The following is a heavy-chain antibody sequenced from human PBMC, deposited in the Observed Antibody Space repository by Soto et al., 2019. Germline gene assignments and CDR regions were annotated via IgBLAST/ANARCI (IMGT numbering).Heavy chain of an antibody. J-gene: IGHJ4*02. CDR3: ARDIPRAAAIRGGFDY. CDR1: GFTFSSYS. Sequence: GGSLRLSCAASGFTFSSYSMNWVRQAPGKGLEWVSSISSSSSYIYYADSVKGRFTISRDNAKNSLYLQMNSLRAEDTAVYYCARDIPRAAAIRGGFDYWGQGTLVTVSS. V-gene: IGHV3-21*01. D-gene: IGHD2-2*02. CDR2: ISSSSSYI.